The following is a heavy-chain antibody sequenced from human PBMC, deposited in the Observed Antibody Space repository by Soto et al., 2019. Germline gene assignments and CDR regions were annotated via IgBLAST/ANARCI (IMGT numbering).Heavy chain of an antibody. V-gene: IGHV3-23*01. CDR1: GLTFSNYA. Sequence: GGSLRLSCAASGLTFSNYAMSWVRQAPGKGLEWVSGLSGSGESTYYADSVKGRFTISRDNSKNTLYLQMNSLRVDDTAVYYCAKDHLVGPAPNYFDYWGQGTLVTVSS. CDR2: LSGSGEST. CDR3: AKDHLVGPAPNYFDY. J-gene: IGHJ4*02.